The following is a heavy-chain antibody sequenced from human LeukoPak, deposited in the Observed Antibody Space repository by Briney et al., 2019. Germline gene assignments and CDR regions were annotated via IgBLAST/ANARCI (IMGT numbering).Heavy chain of an antibody. J-gene: IGHJ4*02. Sequence: SETLSLTCTVSGDSISSYYWSWIRQSPGKGLEWIGYIYYSGSTNYNPSLKSRVTISVDRSNNQFSLKLSSVTAADTAVYYCVSTRCSGGSCYLDYWGQGTLVTVSS. CDR2: IYYSGST. V-gene: IGHV4-59*12. CDR3: VSTRCSGGSCYLDY. CDR1: GDSISSYY. D-gene: IGHD2-15*01.